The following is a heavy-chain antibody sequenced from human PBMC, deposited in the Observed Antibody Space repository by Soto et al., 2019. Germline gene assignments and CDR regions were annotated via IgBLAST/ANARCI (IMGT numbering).Heavy chain of an antibody. D-gene: IGHD2-15*01. CDR1: GGSISSYY. CDR2: IYYSGST. V-gene: IGHV4-59*08. CDR3: ARRWGSAADY. J-gene: IGHJ4*02. Sequence: PSETLCLTCTVSGGSISSYYWSWIRQPPGKGLEWIGYIYYSGSTNYNPSLKSRVTISVDTSKNQFSLKLSSVTAADTAVYYCARRWGSAADYWGQGTLVTVSS.